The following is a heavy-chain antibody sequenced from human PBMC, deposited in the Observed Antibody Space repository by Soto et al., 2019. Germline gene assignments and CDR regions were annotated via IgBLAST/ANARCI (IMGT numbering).Heavy chain of an antibody. CDR1: GFTFSDYY. V-gene: IGHV3-11*01. J-gene: IGHJ6*03. D-gene: IGHD1-1*01. CDR2: ISSSGSTI. Sequence: GSLRLSCAASGFTFSDYYMSWIRQAPGKGLEWVSYISSSGSTIYYADSVKGRFTISGDNAKTTLYLQMNSLRAEDTAVYYCAGDNDRLEVDYYYYYMDVWGKGTTVTVSS. CDR3: AGDNDRLEVDYYYYYMDV.